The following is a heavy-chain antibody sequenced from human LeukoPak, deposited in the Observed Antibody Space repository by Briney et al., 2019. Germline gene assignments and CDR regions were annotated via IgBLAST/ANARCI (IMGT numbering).Heavy chain of an antibody. CDR2: TRYGGTT. V-gene: IGHV4-59*01. J-gene: IGHJ1*01. D-gene: IGHD1-1*01. CDR3: ARGSGIHAWNLQH. CDR1: DDSISDYY. Sequence: SETLSLTCSVSDDSISDYYRCWIRQPPGRGLEWIGYTRYGGTTSQNPSLKSRVTMSVDTSKNRLSLRLTSVTAADTAVYYCARGSGIHAWNLQHWGQGTLVTVSS.